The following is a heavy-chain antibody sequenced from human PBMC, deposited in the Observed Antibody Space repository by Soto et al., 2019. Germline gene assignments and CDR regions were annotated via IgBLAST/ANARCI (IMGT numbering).Heavy chain of an antibody. CDR1: GFTFSNYG. CDR2: ISFDGNNI. V-gene: IGHV3-30*18. D-gene: IGHD4-4*01. CDR3: AKNWVGSNSEGGFDY. J-gene: IGHJ4*02. Sequence: QVQLVESGGGVVQPGRSLRLSCAASGFTFSNYGMHWVRQAPGKGLEWVAVISFDGNNIYYADSVKGRFTISRDDSNKILYLQMNSLRAEDTALYYFAKNWVGSNSEGGFDYWGQGTLVIVSS.